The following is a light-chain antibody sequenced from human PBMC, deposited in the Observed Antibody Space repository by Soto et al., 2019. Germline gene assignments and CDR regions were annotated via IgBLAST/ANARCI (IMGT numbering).Light chain of an antibody. CDR2: WPS. Sequence: DIVMTQSPDARSVSLGAKATINCKSSQTLFFSSSNNNYLAWYQQKAGKSPKLLIYWPSTRESGVPDRFSGSGSGTDFPLTTARPQAADGGVYFCQQYYATPLSFGGGTKVQI. V-gene: IGKV4-1*01. CDR1: QTLFFSSSNNNY. CDR3: QQYYATPLS. J-gene: IGKJ4*01.